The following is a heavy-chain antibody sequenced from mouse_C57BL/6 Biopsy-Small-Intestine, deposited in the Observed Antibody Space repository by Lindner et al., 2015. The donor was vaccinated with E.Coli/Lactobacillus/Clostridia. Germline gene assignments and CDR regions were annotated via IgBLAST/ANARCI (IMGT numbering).Heavy chain of an antibody. CDR3: ARHEEGLYYGNFWFPY. V-gene: IGHV1-62-2*01. CDR1: GYTFTDYT. J-gene: IGHJ3*01. Sequence: VQLQESGAELVKPGASVKLSCKASGYTFTDYTIHWVKQRSGQGLEWIGWFYPGSGSIKYNEKFKDKATLTADKSSSTVYMELSRLTSEDSAVYFCARHEEGLYYGNFWFPYWGQGTLVTVSA. CDR2: FYPGSGSI. D-gene: IGHD2-1*01.